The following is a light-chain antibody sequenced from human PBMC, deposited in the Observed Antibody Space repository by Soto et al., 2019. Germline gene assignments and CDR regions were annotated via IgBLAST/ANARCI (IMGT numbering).Light chain of an antibody. CDR1: QRVDTSL. CDR2: GTS. CDR3: HQYGASPRT. V-gene: IGKV3-20*01. J-gene: IGKJ1*01. Sequence: EIVLTQSPGTLPFSPGDGATVSCXGSQRVDTSLLAWYLQKPGQAPRVXIYGTSSRATGIPDRFSAGGSGTDFTLTISRLEPEDFAVYFCHQYGASPRTFSQGTKVDIK.